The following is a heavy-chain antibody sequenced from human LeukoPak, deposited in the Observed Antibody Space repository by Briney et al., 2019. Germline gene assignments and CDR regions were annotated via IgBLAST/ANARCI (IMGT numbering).Heavy chain of an antibody. CDR2: ISSSGSTI. V-gene: IGHV3-48*03. J-gene: IGHJ4*02. Sequence: GGSLRLSCAASGFTFSSYEMNWVRQAPGKGLEWVSYISSSGSTIYYADSVKGRFTISRDNAKNSLYLQMNSLRAEDTAVYYCANIYYDFWSGYENPFDYWGQGTLVTVSS. CDR1: GFTFSSYE. D-gene: IGHD3-3*01. CDR3: ANIYYDFWSGYENPFDY.